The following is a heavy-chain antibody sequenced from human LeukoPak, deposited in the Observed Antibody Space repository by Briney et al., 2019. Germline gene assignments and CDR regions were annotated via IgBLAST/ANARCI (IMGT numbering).Heavy chain of an antibody. J-gene: IGHJ4*02. CDR2: IYYSGST. V-gene: IGHV4-31*03. Sequence: SETLSLTCTVSGGSISSGGYYWSWIRQHPGKGLEWIGYIYYSGSTYYNPSLKSRVTISVDTSKNQFSLKLSSVTAADTAVYYCARSAGCSSTSCFHHYFDYWGQGTLVTVSS. CDR3: ARSAGCSSTSCFHHYFDY. CDR1: GGSISSGGYY. D-gene: IGHD2-2*01.